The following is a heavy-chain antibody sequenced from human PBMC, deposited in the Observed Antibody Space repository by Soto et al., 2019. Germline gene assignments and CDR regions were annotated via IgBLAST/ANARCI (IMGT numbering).Heavy chain of an antibody. V-gene: IGHV3-66*01. J-gene: IGHJ3*02. CDR3: ARDFSGKHDAFDI. CDR1: GFTVTTNY. CDR2: VYSGGST. Sequence: PGGSLRLSCAASGFTVTTNYMSWVRQPPGKGLEWVSVVYSGGSTYYADSVKGRFTVSRDNSKNTLYLQMNSLRAEDTAVYYCARDFSGKHDAFDIWGQGTVVTVS. D-gene: IGHD3-10*01.